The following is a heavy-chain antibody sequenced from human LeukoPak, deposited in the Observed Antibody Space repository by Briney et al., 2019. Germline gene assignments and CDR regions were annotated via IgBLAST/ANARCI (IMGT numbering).Heavy chain of an antibody. V-gene: IGHV3-7*03. CDR2: IKQDGSEI. CDR3: ARESGGNSFDY. D-gene: IGHD4-23*01. J-gene: IGHJ4*02. Sequence: PGGSLRLSCAASGFTFSNYWMSWVRQAPGKELEWVANIKQDGSEIYYVDSVKGRFTISRDNAKNSLYLQMNSLRAEDTAVYYCARESGGNSFDYWGQGTLVTVSS. CDR1: GFTFSNYW.